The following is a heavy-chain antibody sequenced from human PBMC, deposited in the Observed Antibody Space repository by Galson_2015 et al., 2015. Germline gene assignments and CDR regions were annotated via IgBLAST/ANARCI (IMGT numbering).Heavy chain of an antibody. V-gene: IGHV3-23*01. Sequence: SLRLSCAASGFTFSSYALSWVRQAPGKGLEWVSAISGSGGSTYYADSVKGRFTISRDNSKNTLYLQMNSLRAEDTAVYYCAKDRVSIAAADTLDYWGQGTLVTVSS. CDR2: ISGSGGST. J-gene: IGHJ4*02. CDR3: AKDRVSIAAADTLDY. CDR1: GFTFSSYA. D-gene: IGHD6-13*01.